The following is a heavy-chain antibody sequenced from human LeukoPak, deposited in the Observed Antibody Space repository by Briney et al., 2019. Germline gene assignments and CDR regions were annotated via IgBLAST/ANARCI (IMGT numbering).Heavy chain of an antibody. CDR1: GLTFSSYS. D-gene: IGHD6-19*01. V-gene: IGHV3-21*01. CDR3: ARGSGPSMDV. J-gene: IGHJ6*03. Sequence: GGSLRLPCAASGLTFSSYSMNWVRQAPGKGLEWVSSISSSSSYIYYADSVKGRFTISRDNAKNSLYLQMNSLRAEDTAVYYCARGSGPSMDVWGKGTTVTVSS. CDR2: ISSSSSYI.